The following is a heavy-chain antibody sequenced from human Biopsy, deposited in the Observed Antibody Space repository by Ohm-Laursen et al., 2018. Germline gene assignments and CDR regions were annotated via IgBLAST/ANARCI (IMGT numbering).Heavy chain of an antibody. V-gene: IGHV3-48*01. D-gene: IGHD3-16*01. CDR3: AGAGGHSF. CDR2: TDTTSGTK. Sequence: SLRLSCAASGFSFSSYSMNWARQAPGKGLEWVSYTDTTSGTKFYADSVKGRFTVSRDNSKDTVYLQMNALRVDDTAMYYCAGAGGHSFWGQGALVTVSS. CDR1: GFSFSSYS. J-gene: IGHJ4*02.